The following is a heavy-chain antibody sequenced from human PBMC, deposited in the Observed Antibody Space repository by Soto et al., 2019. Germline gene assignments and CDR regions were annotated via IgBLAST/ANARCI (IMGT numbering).Heavy chain of an antibody. CDR3: VRSMTTLTIDWLDP. Sequence: EVQLVESGGGLVQRGGSLRLSCAASGFTFSDYWMHWVRQAPGKGPVWLSRINGDGSNTNHAHFVKGRFTISRDNAKNTLYLQINSLRAEDTAVYYCVRSMTTLTIDWLDPWGRGTQFTVSS. CDR1: GFTFSDYW. J-gene: IGHJ5*02. CDR2: INGDGSNT. V-gene: IGHV3-74*01. D-gene: IGHD4-17*01.